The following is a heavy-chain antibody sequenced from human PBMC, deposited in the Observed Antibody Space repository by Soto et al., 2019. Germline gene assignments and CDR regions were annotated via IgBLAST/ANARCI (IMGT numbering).Heavy chain of an antibody. CDR1: GFTFSSYS. J-gene: IGHJ4*02. CDR3: ARRERYYGDYYFDY. Sequence: GGSLRLSCAASGFTFSSYSMNWVRQAPGKGLEWVSYISSSSSTIYYADSVKGRFTISRDNAKNSLYLQMNSLRDEDTAVYYCARRERYYGDYYFDYWGQGTLVTVSS. V-gene: IGHV3-48*02. CDR2: ISSSSSTI. D-gene: IGHD4-17*01.